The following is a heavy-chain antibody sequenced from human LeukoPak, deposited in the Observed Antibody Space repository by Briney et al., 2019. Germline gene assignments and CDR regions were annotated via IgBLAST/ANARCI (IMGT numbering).Heavy chain of an antibody. D-gene: IGHD6-19*01. V-gene: IGHV3-23*01. Sequence: GGSLRLSCAASGFTFSSYAMSWVRQAPGKGLEWVSAISGSGGSTYYADSVKGRFTVSRDNSKNTLYLQMNSLRAEDTAVYYCAKGIYSSGWSYFDYWGHGTLVTVSS. CDR1: GFTFSSYA. J-gene: IGHJ4*01. CDR3: AKGIYSSGWSYFDY. CDR2: ISGSGGST.